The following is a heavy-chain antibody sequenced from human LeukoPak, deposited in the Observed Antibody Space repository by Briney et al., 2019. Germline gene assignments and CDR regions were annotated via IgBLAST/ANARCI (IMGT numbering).Heavy chain of an antibody. CDR3: ARDYTGYSYGFDY. J-gene: IGHJ4*02. CDR1: GGSISSYY. Sequence: ETLSLTCTVSGGSISSYYWSWIRQPPGKGLEWIGYIYYSGSTNYNPSLKSRVTISVDTSKNQFSLKLSSVTAADTAVYYCARDYTGYSYGFDYWGQGTLVTVSS. CDR2: IYYSGST. D-gene: IGHD5-18*01. V-gene: IGHV4-59*01.